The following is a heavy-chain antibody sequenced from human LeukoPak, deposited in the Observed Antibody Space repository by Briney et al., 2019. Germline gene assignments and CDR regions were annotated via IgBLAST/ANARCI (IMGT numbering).Heavy chain of an antibody. CDR1: GFALSSYS. Sequence: GGSLRLSCAASGFALSSYSMNWVRQAPGKGLEWVSSISSSSSYIYYADSVKGRFTISRDNAKNSLYLQMNSLRAEDTAVYYCAIIVAVAGTRWFDPWGQGTLVTVSS. CDR2: ISSSSSYI. D-gene: IGHD6-19*01. CDR3: AIIVAVAGTRWFDP. V-gene: IGHV3-21*01. J-gene: IGHJ5*02.